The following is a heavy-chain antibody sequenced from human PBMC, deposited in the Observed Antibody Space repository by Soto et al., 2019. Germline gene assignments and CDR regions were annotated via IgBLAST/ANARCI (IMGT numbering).Heavy chain of an antibody. CDR3: VSPKRRATGNSLFGNMDV. CDR2: SYYTGST. V-gene: IGHV4-39*01. J-gene: IGHJ6*02. CDR1: GGSISSSVYF. D-gene: IGHD3-9*01. Sequence: SETLSLTCTVSGGSISSSVYFWFWIRQPPGKWLEWIGNSYYTGSTYYNPSLESRVTISVDTSKNQFSLRLSSVTAADTAVYYCVSPKRRATGNSLFGNMDVWGQGITVTVSS.